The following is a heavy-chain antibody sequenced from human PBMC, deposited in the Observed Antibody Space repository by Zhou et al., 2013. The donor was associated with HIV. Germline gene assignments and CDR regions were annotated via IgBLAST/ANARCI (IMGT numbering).Heavy chain of an antibody. CDR3: ASGYSGYEAGY. Sequence: QVQLQESGPGLVKPSETLSLTCTVSGGSISSHYWSWIRQPPGKGLEWIGYIYYSGSTNYNPSLKSRVTISVDTSKNQFSLKLSSVTAADTAVYYCASGYSGYEAGYWGQGTLGHRLL. J-gene: IGHJ4*02. V-gene: IGHV4-59*11. CDR2: IYYSGST. D-gene: IGHD5-12*01. CDR1: GGSISSHY.